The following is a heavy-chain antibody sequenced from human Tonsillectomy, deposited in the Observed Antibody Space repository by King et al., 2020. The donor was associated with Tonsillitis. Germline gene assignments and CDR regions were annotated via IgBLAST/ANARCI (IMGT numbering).Heavy chain of an antibody. CDR3: AKDQYYDFWSVFPRVADC. Sequence: VQLVESGAEVKKPGASVKVSCKASGYDFTGYYMFWMRQAPGQGLEWMGWINPKSGGTNYAQKFQGRVTMTRDTSISTAYMELSRLTSDDTAVYYCAKDQYYDFWSVFPRVADCWGQGTLVTVSS. V-gene: IGHV1-2*02. CDR1: GYDFTGYY. CDR2: INPKSGGT. J-gene: IGHJ4*02. D-gene: IGHD3-3*01.